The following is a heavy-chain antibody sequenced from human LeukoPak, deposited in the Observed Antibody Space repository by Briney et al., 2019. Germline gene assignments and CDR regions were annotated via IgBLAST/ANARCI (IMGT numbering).Heavy chain of an antibody. CDR3: ASLVPAAIHTNYYYGMDV. D-gene: IGHD2-2*02. CDR2: ISSSSSYI. V-gene: IGHV3-21*01. CDR1: GFTFSSYS. J-gene: IGHJ6*02. Sequence: GGSLRLSCAASGFTFSSYSMNWVRQAPGKGLEWVSSISSSSSYIYYADSVKGRFTISRDNAKNSLYLQMNSLRAEDTAVYYCASLVPAAIHTNYYYGMDVWGQGTTVTVSS.